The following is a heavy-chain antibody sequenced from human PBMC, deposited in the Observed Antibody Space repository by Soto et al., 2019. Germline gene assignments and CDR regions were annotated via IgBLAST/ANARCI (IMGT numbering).Heavy chain of an antibody. D-gene: IGHD6-25*01. V-gene: IGHV3-30-3*01. Sequence: GGSLRLSCAASGFTFSSYAMHWVRQAPGKGLEWVAVISYDGSNKYYADSVKGRFTISRDNSKNTLYLQMNSLRAEDTAVYYCARGRSSERAPGGMDVWGQGTTVTVSS. CDR1: GFTFSSYA. J-gene: IGHJ6*02. CDR3: ARGRSSERAPGGMDV. CDR2: ISYDGSNK.